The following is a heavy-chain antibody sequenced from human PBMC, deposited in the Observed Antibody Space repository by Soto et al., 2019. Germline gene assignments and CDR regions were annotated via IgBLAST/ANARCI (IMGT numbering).Heavy chain of an antibody. D-gene: IGHD2-15*01. V-gene: IGHV1-18*01. CDR1: GYTFTTHG. CDR3: ARDLGYCRSGTCWREWFDP. CDR2: VRGDNGHT. J-gene: IGHJ5*02. Sequence: QVQLVQSGAEVKKPGASVKVSCKASGYTFTTHGISWVRQVPGQGLEWMGWVRGDNGHTNYAQSLQGRVTMTTDTSTNTAYMELRSLRSDDTAVYYCARDLGYCRSGTCWREWFDPWGQGTLVTVSS.